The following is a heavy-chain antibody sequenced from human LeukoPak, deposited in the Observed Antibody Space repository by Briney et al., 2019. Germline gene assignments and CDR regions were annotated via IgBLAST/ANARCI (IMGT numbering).Heavy chain of an antibody. CDR3: AAIYDILTGNHLNYFDY. J-gene: IGHJ4*02. CDR1: GFTFSSYS. Sequence: PGGSLRLSCAASGFTFSSYSMTWVRQAPGRGLEWVSSISSYGTYTYYADSVKGRFTISRDNAKNSLYPQMNSLRAEDTAVYYCAAIYDILTGNHLNYFDYWGQGTLVTVSS. D-gene: IGHD3-9*01. V-gene: IGHV3-21*01. CDR2: ISSYGTYT.